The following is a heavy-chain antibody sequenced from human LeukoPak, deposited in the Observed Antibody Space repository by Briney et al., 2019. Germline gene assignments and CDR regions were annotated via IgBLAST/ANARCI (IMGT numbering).Heavy chain of an antibody. Sequence: ASVKVSCKASGYTFTSYDINWVRQAPGQGLEWMGIINPSGGSTSYAQKFQGRVTMTRDTSTSTVYMELSSLRPEDTAVYYCARAPRGIAVAGTHFDYWGQGTLVTVSS. V-gene: IGHV1-46*01. CDR1: GYTFTSYD. CDR3: ARAPRGIAVAGTHFDY. D-gene: IGHD6-19*01. CDR2: INPSGGST. J-gene: IGHJ4*02.